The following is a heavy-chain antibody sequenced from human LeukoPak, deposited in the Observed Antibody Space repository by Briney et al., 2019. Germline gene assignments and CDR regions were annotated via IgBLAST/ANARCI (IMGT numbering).Heavy chain of an antibody. Sequence: HPGGSLRLSCAASGFTFSSYAMSWVRQAPGKGLEWVSAISGSGGSTYYADSVKGRFTISRDNSKNTLYLQMNSLRAEDTAVYYRAKDPRSPDWWFDPWGQGTLVTVSS. CDR3: AKDPRSPDWWFDP. D-gene: IGHD3/OR15-3a*01. CDR1: GFTFSSYA. J-gene: IGHJ5*02. CDR2: ISGSGGST. V-gene: IGHV3-23*01.